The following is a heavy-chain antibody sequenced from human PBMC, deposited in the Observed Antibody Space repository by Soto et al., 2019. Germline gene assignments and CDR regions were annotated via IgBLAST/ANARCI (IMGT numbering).Heavy chain of an antibody. V-gene: IGHV1-24*01. J-gene: IGHJ6*03. D-gene: IGHD6-13*01. CDR1: GYTLTELS. Sequence: ASVKVSCKASGYTLTELSMHWVRQAPGKGLEWMGGFDPDDGETIYAQKFQGRVTMTEDTSTDTAYMELSSLRSEDTAVYYCARAGAAASFGYYYYYYMDVWGKGTTVTVSS. CDR3: ARAGAAASFGYYYYYYMDV. CDR2: FDPDDGET.